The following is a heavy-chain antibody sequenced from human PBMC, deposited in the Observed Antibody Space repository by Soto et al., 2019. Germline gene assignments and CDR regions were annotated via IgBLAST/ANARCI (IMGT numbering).Heavy chain of an antibody. CDR1: GDSISTDY. CDR3: AKNWNWGSLVH. Sequence: SETLSLTCTVSGDSISTDYWSWIRQSPGKGLEWIGFIYYGGSTNYNPSLKSRDTISEDTPKNQLSQKLNSVTAADTAVYYCAKNWNWGSLVHWGQGTLVTVSS. CDR2: IYYGGST. V-gene: IGHV4-59*08. D-gene: IGHD7-27*01. J-gene: IGHJ4*02.